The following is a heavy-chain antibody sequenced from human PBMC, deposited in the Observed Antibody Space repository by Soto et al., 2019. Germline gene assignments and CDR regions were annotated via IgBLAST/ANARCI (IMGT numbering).Heavy chain of an antibody. Sequence: QLQLQESGSGLVKPSQTLSLTCAVSGGSISSGGYSWSWIRQPPGKGLEWIGYIYHSGSTYYNPSLKTRATISVDRSRTQFSVKLSSVTAADTAVYYCARDYSNFLGMDVWGQGTTVTVSS. CDR2: IYHSGST. D-gene: IGHD4-4*01. V-gene: IGHV4-30-2*01. CDR1: GGSISSGGYS. J-gene: IGHJ6*02. CDR3: ARDYSNFLGMDV.